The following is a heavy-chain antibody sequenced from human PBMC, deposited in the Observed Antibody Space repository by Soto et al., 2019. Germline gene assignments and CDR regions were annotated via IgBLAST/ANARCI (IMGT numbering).Heavy chain of an antibody. Sequence: QVQLVQSGAEVKKPGASVKVSCKASGYTFTSYDINWVRQATGQGLEYLGWMNPNSGNTAYVQKFQGRVTMTWDTSITTAYRELSSLRSEDTAVYFCARGVKYGAYSRWFDPWGQGTLFTVSS. J-gene: IGHJ5*02. CDR2: MNPNSGNT. CDR1: GYTFTSYD. CDR3: ARGVKYGAYSRWFDP. V-gene: IGHV1-8*01. D-gene: IGHD4-17*01.